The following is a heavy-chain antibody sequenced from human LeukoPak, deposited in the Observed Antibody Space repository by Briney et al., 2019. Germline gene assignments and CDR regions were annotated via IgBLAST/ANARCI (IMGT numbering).Heavy chain of an antibody. CDR1: GGSFSGYY. D-gene: IGHD3-16*02. V-gene: IGHV4-34*01. CDR2: INHSGST. CDR3: ARLRADDYVWGSYRYDAFDI. J-gene: IGHJ3*02. Sequence: SETLSLTCAVYGGSFSGYYWSWIRQPPGKGLEWIGEINHSGSTNYNPSLKSRVTISVDTSKNQFSLKLSSVTAADTAVYYCARLRADDYVWGSYRYDAFDIWGQGTMVTVSS.